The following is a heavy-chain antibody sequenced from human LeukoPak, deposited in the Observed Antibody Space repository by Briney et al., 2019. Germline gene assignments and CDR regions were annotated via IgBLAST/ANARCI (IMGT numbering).Heavy chain of an antibody. J-gene: IGHJ4*02. CDR3: AKPHASGIYLPYDN. CDR1: GFLFSDCT. Sequence: PGGSLRLSCAASGFLFSDCTMSWLRQAPGEGLQWVSAITPNGGFATYAESVKGRFIISRDNSRNTLYLQMNSLRAEDTAVYYCAKPHASGIYLPYDNWGQGTPVTLSS. D-gene: IGHD3-10*01. CDR2: ITPNGGFA. V-gene: IGHV3-23*01.